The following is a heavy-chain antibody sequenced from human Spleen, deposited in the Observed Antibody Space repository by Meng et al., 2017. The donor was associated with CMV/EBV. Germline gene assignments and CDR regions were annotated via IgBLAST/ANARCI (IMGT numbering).Heavy chain of an antibody. V-gene: IGHV1-18*01. J-gene: IGHJ1*01. CDR3: ARGMLYEYFQH. CDR2: ISAYNGNT. CDR1: GYTFTTHG. Sequence: SCKASGYTFTTHGIAWVRQAPGQGLEWMGWISAYNGNTNYAQKLQGRVTMTTDTSTSTAYMELRSLRSDDTAVYYCARGMLYEYFQHWGQGTLVTVSS. D-gene: IGHD2-8*01.